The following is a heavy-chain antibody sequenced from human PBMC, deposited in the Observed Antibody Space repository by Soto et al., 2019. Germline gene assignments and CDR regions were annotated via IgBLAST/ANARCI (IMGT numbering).Heavy chain of an antibody. CDR1: GFTFSSYW. D-gene: IGHD2-15*01. CDR2: IKQDGSEK. J-gene: IGHJ6*02. Sequence: GGSLRLSCAASGFTFSSYWMSWVRQAPGKGLEWVANIKQDGSEKYYVDSVKGRLTISRDNAKNSLYLQMNSLRAEDTAVYYCARVFLACSGGSCYSGLYGMDVWGQGTTVTVSS. V-gene: IGHV3-7*01. CDR3: ARVFLACSGGSCYSGLYGMDV.